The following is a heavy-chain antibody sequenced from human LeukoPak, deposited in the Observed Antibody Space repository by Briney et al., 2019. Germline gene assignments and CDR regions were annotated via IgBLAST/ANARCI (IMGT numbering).Heavy chain of an antibody. D-gene: IGHD5-12*01. CDR2: IIPIFGTA. V-gene: IGHV1-69*13. CDR1: GGTFSSYA. CDR3: ARMGYSGYDRISGAFDI. Sequence: GASVKASCKASGGTFSSYAISWVRQAPGQGLEWMGGIIPIFGTANYAQKFQGRVTITADESTSTAYMELSSLRSEDTAVYYCARMGYSGYDRISGAFDIWGQGTMVTVSS. J-gene: IGHJ3*02.